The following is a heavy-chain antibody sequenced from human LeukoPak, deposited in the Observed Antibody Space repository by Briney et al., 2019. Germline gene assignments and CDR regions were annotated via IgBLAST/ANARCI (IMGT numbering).Heavy chain of an antibody. CDR3: ARESDVGKDFDC. J-gene: IGHJ4*02. CDR1: GYTFTYHY. D-gene: IGHD1-1*01. V-gene: IGHV1-46*01. CDR2: INPSNGDI. Sequence: ASVKVSCKASGYTFTYHYIHLVRQAPGQGLEWMGIINPSNGDINYAQRFQGRVTMTRDTSTSTVYMELSSLDSEDTAVYYCARESDVGKDFDCWGQGTLVTVSS.